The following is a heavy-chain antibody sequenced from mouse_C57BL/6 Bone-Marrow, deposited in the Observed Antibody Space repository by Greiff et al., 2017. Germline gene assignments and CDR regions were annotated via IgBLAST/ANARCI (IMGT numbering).Heavy chain of an antibody. CDR3: APRVTTPYSFDY. Sequence: VQLQQSGPELVKPGASVKISCKASGYSFTGYYMNWVKQSPEKSLEWIGEINPSTGGTTYNQKFKAKAPLTVAKSSSTAYMQLKSLTSEDSAVYYCAPRVTTPYSFDYWGQGTTLTLSS. D-gene: IGHD2-2*01. V-gene: IGHV1-42*01. J-gene: IGHJ2*01. CDR2: INPSTGGT. CDR1: GYSFTGYY.